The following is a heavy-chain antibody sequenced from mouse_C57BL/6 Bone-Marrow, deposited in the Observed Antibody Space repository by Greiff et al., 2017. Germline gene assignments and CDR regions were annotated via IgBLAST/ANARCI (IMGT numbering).Heavy chain of an antibody. CDR1: GYTFTDYY. V-gene: IGHV1-76*01. J-gene: IGHJ3*01. CDR3: ARIYYSGTGGGFAY. D-gene: IGHD1-1*01. CDR2: IYPGSGNT. Sequence: VKLQQSGAELVRPGASVKLSCKASGYTFTDYYINWVKQRPGQGLEWIARIYPGSGNTYYNEKFKGKATLTAEKSSSTAYMQLSSLTSEDSAVYFCARIYYSGTGGGFAYWGQGTLVTVSA.